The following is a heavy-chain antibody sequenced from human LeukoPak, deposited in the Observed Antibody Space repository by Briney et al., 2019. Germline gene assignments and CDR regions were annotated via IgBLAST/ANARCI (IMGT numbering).Heavy chain of an antibody. CDR3: ARRPDYGGTPTFDY. V-gene: IGHV3-66*01. D-gene: IGHD4-23*01. J-gene: IGHJ4*02. CDR1: GLTVSSHY. CDR2: LYSGGST. Sequence: PDGSLTVSRAASGLTVSSHYMSWVRQAPGKGLEWVSVLYSGGSTYYADSVKGRFTISRDNSKNTLYLQMNSLRVEDTAVYYCARRPDYGGTPTFDYWGQGPLVPVTS.